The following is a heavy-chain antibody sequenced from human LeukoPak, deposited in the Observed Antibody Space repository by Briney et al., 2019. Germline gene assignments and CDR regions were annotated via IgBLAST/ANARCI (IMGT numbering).Heavy chain of an antibody. V-gene: IGHV3-21*01. CDR1: GFTFSSYG. CDR2: ISSSSKYK. D-gene: IGHD3-10*01. CDR3: GREVGTGSYTQY. Sequence: PGGSLRLSCAASGFTFSSYGMHWVRQAPGKGLEWVSSISSSSKYKYYADSVKGRFTISRDNAKNSLYLQMNSLRAEDTAVYYCGREVGTGSYTQYWGQGDMVIVSS. J-gene: IGHJ4*02.